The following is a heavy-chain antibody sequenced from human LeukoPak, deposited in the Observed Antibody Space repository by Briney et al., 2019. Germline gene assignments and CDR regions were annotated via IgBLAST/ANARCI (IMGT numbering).Heavy chain of an antibody. V-gene: IGHV1-18*01. Sequence: ASVKVSCKTTGYTFSYYSITWVRQAPGQGLEWMGWISAYNGNTNYAQKLQDRVTMTTDTSTSTVYLELRSLRSDDTAVYYCARVGDIEVVPAARGSYNWFDPWGQGTLVTVSS. CDR1: GYTFSYYS. CDR2: ISAYNGNT. J-gene: IGHJ5*02. CDR3: ARVGDIEVVPAARGSYNWFDP. D-gene: IGHD2-2*01.